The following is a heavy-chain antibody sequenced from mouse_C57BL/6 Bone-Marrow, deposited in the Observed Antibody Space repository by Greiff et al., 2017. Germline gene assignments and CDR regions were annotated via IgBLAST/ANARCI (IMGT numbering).Heavy chain of an antibody. CDR2: IYPRSGNT. V-gene: IGHV1-81*01. CDR1: GYTFTSYG. Sequence: QVQLQQSGAELARPGASVKLSCKASGYTFTSYGISWVKQRTGQGLEWIGEIYPRSGNTYYTEKFKGKATLTADKSSSTAYMELRSLTSEDSAVYFCAKSGYCWDYFDYWGQGTTLTVSS. D-gene: IGHD2-3*01. CDR3: AKSGYCWDYFDY. J-gene: IGHJ2*01.